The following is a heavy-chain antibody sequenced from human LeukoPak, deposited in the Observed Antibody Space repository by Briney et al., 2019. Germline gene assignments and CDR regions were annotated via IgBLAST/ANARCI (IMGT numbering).Heavy chain of an antibody. J-gene: IGHJ4*02. V-gene: IGHV3-74*01. CDR2: IKTDGSIT. Sequence: GGSLRLSCAASGFSFSVYWMHWVRQAPGKGPVWVSRIKTDGSITDYADFVKGRFTISRDNAKNTLYLQMNSLRAEDTAVYYCARETTGIAVAVDYWGQGTLVTVSS. CDR1: GFSFSVYW. CDR3: ARETTGIAVAVDY. D-gene: IGHD6-19*01.